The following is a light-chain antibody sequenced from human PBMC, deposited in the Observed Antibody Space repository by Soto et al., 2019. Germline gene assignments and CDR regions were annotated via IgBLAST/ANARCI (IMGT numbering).Light chain of an antibody. Sequence: EIGMTQCRETLSMSAGERASLHCRASQSVNSNLAWYQQKPGQATRLIIYGALTRAIGIPARFSGSGSGTEFTLTVCSLQSPDDALYYCHRDNTWLPWTFAQGTKVDIK. V-gene: IGKV3-15*01. J-gene: IGKJ1*01. CDR1: QSVNSN. CDR3: HRDNTWLPWT. CDR2: GAL.